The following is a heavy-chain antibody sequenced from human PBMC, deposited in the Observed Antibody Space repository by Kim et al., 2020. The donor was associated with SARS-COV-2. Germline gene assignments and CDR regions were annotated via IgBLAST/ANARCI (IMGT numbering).Heavy chain of an antibody. V-gene: IGHV3-64D*06. J-gene: IGHJ4*02. CDR2: ISTNGGST. CDR1: GFTFSSYA. Sequence: GGSLRLSCSASGFTFSSYAMHWVRQAPGKGLEYVSGISTNGGSTYYADSVKDRFIISRDNSRNMLNLQMSSLRSEDTAVYYCGKERRSGWYDFDYWGQGTLVTVSS. D-gene: IGHD6-19*01. CDR3: GKERRSGWYDFDY.